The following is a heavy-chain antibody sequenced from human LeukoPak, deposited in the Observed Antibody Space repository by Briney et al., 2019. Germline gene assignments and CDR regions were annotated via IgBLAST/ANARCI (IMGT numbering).Heavy chain of an antibody. CDR3: ARGAAAGITGWFDP. D-gene: IGHD6-13*01. CDR1: GYTFTDYY. Sequence: ASVKVSCKASGYTFTDYYMHWVRQAPGQGLEWMGWINSNSGGTNYAQKFQGGVTMTRDTSISTAYMELSRLRSDDTAVYYCARGAAAGITGWFDPWGRGTLVTVSS. CDR2: INSNSGGT. J-gene: IGHJ5*02. V-gene: IGHV1-2*02.